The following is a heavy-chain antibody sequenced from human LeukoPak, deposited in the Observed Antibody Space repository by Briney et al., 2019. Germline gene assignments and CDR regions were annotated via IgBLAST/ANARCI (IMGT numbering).Heavy chain of an antibody. V-gene: IGHV1-18*04. CDR1: GYTFTGYY. Sequence: ASVKVCCKASGYTFTGYYMHWVRPAPGQGLGWMGWISAYNGNTNYAQKLQGRVTMTTDTSTSTAYTELRSLRSDDTAVYYCARDVYSIAAAGTFDYWGQGTLVTVSS. J-gene: IGHJ4*02. CDR2: ISAYNGNT. CDR3: ARDVYSIAAAGTFDY. D-gene: IGHD6-13*01.